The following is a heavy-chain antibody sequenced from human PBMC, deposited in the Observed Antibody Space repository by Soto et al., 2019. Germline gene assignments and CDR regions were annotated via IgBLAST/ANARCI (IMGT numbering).Heavy chain of an antibody. D-gene: IGHD4-4*01. J-gene: IGHJ4*02. Sequence: QVHLLESGGGVVQPGRSLRLSCAASGFTFSNYGMQWFRQAPGKGLEWVAVVSHDGTIQFYADSVKGRFIISRDNSENTVFLQMNSLRPEDTAVYYCVKEATLRIAHHFDYWGQGTLVTVSS. V-gene: IGHV3-30*18. CDR1: GFTFSNYG. CDR2: VSHDGTIQ. CDR3: VKEATLRIAHHFDY.